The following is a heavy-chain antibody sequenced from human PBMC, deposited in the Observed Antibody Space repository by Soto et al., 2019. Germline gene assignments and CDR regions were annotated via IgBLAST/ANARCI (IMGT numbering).Heavy chain of an antibody. CDR3: ARSQVPTYYYDSSGYWFDY. V-gene: IGHV4-59*01. CDR1: GGSISKYD. CDR2: IYYSGIT. Sequence: SETLSLTCPVAGGSISKYDWSWIRQPTGKGLEWIGYIYYSGITDYNPSLKSRVTISVDTSKNQFSLKLSSVTAADTAVYYCARSQVPTYYYDSSGYWFDYWGQGALVTVSS. J-gene: IGHJ4*02. D-gene: IGHD3-22*01.